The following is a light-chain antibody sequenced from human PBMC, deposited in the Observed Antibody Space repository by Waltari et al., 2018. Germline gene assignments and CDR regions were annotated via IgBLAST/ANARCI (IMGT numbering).Light chain of an antibody. CDR2: VVS. CDR3: SSYTSINTFV. J-gene: IGLJ1*01. V-gene: IGLV2-14*01. Sequence: QSALTQPASVSGSPGQSITISCTGTSSDAGGHDYVSWYQQHPGKAPKLIIYVVSKRPSGVSDRFSGSKSGNTASLTISGLQAEDEADYYCSSYTSINTFVFGTGTKVTVL. CDR1: SSDAGGHDY.